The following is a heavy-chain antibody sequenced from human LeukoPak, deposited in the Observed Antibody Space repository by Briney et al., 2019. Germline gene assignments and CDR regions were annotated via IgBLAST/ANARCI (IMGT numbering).Heavy chain of an antibody. CDR3: AKVVSGSYQTPHFDY. D-gene: IGHD1-26*01. Sequence: GGSLRLSCAASGFTFSSYGMSWVRQAPGKGLEWVSAISGSGGSTYYADSVKGRFTISRDNSKNTLYLQMNSLRAEDTAVYYCAKVVSGSYQTPHFDYWGQGTLVTVSS. J-gene: IGHJ4*02. CDR1: GFTFSSYG. CDR2: ISGSGGST. V-gene: IGHV3-23*01.